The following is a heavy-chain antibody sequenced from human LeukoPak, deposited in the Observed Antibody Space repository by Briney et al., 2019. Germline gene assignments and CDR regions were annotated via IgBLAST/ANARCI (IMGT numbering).Heavy chain of an antibody. CDR3: ARGYNRVFWSGSQMDGMDV. CDR2: INHSGST. J-gene: IGHJ6*02. CDR1: GGSFSGYY. V-gene: IGHV4-34*01. Sequence: SETLSLTCVVYGGSFSGYYWSWIHQPPGKGLEWIGEINHSGSTNYNPSLKSRVTISVDTSKNQFSLKLSSVTAADTAVYYCARGYNRVFWSGSQMDGMDVWGQGTTVTVSS. D-gene: IGHD3-3*01.